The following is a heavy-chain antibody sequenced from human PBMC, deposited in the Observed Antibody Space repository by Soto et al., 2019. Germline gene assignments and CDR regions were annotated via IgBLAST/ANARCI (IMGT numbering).Heavy chain of an antibody. CDR2: VIPIFGTV. D-gene: IGHD2-15*01. CDR1: GGTFSSYS. V-gene: IGHV1-69*12. Sequence: QVQLVQSGAEVKKPGSSVKVSCKASGGTFSSYSISWVRQAPGQGLEWMGGVIPIFGTVNYAQKFQGRVTITADEATTTAYMELRSLRSEDTTVYYCARGDCSGGSCYSFYYYGMDVWGQGTTVTVSS. CDR3: ARGDCSGGSCYSFYYYGMDV. J-gene: IGHJ6*02.